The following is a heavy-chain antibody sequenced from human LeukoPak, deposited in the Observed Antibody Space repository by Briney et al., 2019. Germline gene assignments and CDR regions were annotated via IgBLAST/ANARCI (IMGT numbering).Heavy chain of an antibody. V-gene: IGHV3-23*01. Sequence: GGSLRLSYAASGFTFSSYAMSWVRQAPGKGLEWVSAISGSGGSTYYADSVKGRFTISRDNSKNTLYLQMNSLRAEDTAVYYCAKGLYYDFWSGYFSYYYYYGMDVWGQGTTVTVSS. CDR1: GFTFSSYA. D-gene: IGHD3-3*01. J-gene: IGHJ6*02. CDR2: ISGSGGST. CDR3: AKGLYYDFWSGYFSYYYYYGMDV.